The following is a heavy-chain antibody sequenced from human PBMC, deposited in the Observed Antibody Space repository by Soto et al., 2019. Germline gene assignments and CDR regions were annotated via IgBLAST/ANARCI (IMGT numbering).Heavy chain of an antibody. V-gene: IGHV3-9*01. J-gene: IGHJ4*02. CDR3: AKSPSFGSGSYFDY. D-gene: IGHD3-10*01. CDR2: ISWNSGSI. Sequence: GGSLRLSCAASGFTFDDYAMHWFRQAPGKGLEWVSGISWNSGSIGYADSVKGRFTISRDNAKNSLYLQMNSLRAEDTALYYCAKSPSFGSGSYFDYWGQGTLVTVSS. CDR1: GFTFDDYA.